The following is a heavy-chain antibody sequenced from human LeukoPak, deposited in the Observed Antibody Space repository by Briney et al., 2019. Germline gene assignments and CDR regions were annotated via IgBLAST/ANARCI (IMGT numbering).Heavy chain of an antibody. CDR3: ARDVTVAGIPAFDI. Sequence: SVKVSCKASGYTFTGYYMHWVRQAPGQGLEWMGRIIPILGIANYAQKFQGRVTITADKSTSTAYMELSSLRSEDTAVYYCARDVTVAGIPAFDIWGQGTMVTVSS. CDR2: IIPILGIA. J-gene: IGHJ3*02. D-gene: IGHD6-19*01. V-gene: IGHV1-69*04. CDR1: GYTFTGYY.